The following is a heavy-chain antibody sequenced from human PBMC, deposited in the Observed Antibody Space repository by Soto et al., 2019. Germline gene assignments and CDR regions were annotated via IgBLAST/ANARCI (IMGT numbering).Heavy chain of an antibody. CDR2: INHSGST. CDR1: GGSFSGYY. Sequence: SETLSLTCAVYGGSFSGYYWSWIRQPPGKGLEWVGEINHSGSTNYNPSLKSRVTISVDTSKNQFSLKLSSVTAADTAVYYCARAPYDSSSYWGQGTLVTVSS. V-gene: IGHV4-34*01. CDR3: ARAPYDSSSY. J-gene: IGHJ4*02. D-gene: IGHD3-22*01.